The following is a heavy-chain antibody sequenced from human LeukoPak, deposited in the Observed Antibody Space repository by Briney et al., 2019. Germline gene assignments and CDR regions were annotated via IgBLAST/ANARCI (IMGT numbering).Heavy chain of an antibody. CDR2: ISSSGSTI. D-gene: IGHD4-17*01. J-gene: IGHJ5*02. V-gene: IGHV3-11*04. CDR1: GFTFSDYY. CDR3: ARDPGYGDYVGWFDP. Sequence: PGGSLRLSCAASGFTFSDYYMSWIRQAPGKGLEWVSYISSSGSTIYYADSVKGRFTISRDNAKNSLYLQMNSLRAEGTAVYYCARDPGYGDYVGWFDPWGQGTLVTVSS.